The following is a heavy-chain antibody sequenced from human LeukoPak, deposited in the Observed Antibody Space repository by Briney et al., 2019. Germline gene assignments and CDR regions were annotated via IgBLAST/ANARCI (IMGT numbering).Heavy chain of an antibody. CDR2: IDPSDSYT. D-gene: IGHD4-11*01. J-gene: IGHJ5*02. CDR3: ASGSIPLNWFDP. Sequence: GESLKVSCQGSGYSFISYWISWVRQMPGKGLEWMGRIDPSDSYTKYSPSFQGHVTISVDKSISTAYLQWSSLKASDTAMYYCASGSIPLNWFDPWGQGTLVTVSS. CDR1: GYSFISYW. V-gene: IGHV5-10-1*01.